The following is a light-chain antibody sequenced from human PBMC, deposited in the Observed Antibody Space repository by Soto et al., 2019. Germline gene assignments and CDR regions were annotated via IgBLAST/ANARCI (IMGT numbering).Light chain of an antibody. Sequence: QSALTQPASVSGSPGQSITIFCTGTSSDVGGYTYISWYQQHPGKIPKVIIYEATNRPSGVSSRFSGSKSGNTASLTISGLQAEDEADYYCSSYTSSSTVIFGGGTKVTVL. CDR3: SSYTSSSTVI. CDR2: EAT. J-gene: IGLJ2*01. CDR1: SSDVGGYTY. V-gene: IGLV2-14*03.